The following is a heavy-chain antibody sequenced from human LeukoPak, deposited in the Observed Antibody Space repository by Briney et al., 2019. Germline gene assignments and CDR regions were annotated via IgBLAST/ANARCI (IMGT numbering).Heavy chain of an antibody. CDR1: GFTFSSQV. Sequence: HPGGSLRLSCTASGFTFSSQVMSWVRQAPGKGLEWVSVVSTGGDDTKYGDSVKGRFTISRDNSKSTLYLQMNSLRAEDTAVYYCANMIPPGGLMARTFVSWGQGTLVTVSS. D-gene: IGHD3-16*01. CDR3: ANMIPPGGLMARTFVS. J-gene: IGHJ4*02. CDR2: VSTGGDDT. V-gene: IGHV3-23*01.